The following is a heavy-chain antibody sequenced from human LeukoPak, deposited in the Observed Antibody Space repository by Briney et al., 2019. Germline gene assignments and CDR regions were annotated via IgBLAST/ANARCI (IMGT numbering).Heavy chain of an antibody. Sequence: ASVKVSCKASGYTFTSYGISWVRQAPGQGLEWMGWISAYNGNTNYAQKLQGRVTMTTDTSTSTAYMELRSLRSDDTAVYYCARMGYYDFWSGSPPPPHYNWFDPWGQGTLVTVSS. CDR2: ISAYNGNT. D-gene: IGHD3-3*01. V-gene: IGHV1-18*01. CDR3: ARMGYYDFWSGSPPPPHYNWFDP. J-gene: IGHJ5*02. CDR1: GYTFTSYG.